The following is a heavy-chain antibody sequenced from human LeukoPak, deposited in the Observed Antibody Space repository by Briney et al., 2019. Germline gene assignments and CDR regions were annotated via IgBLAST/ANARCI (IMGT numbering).Heavy chain of an antibody. CDR2: INPRGGST. V-gene: IGHV1-46*01. CDR3: ARDAYTAMAGYYYYYGMDV. CDR1: GYTFTSYY. D-gene: IGHD5-18*01. Sequence: GASVKVSCKASGYTFTSYYMHWVRQAPGQGLEWMGIINPRGGSTSYAQKFQGRVTMTRDTSTSTVYMELSSLRSEDTAVYYCARDAYTAMAGYYYYYGMDVWGQGTTVTVSS. J-gene: IGHJ6*02.